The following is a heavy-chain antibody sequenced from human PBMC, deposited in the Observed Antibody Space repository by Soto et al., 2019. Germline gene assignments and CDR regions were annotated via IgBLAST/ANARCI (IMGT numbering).Heavy chain of an antibody. D-gene: IGHD2-2*01. CDR1: GFTFSSYW. CDR3: ARGRTGYCSSTSCPYYGMDV. CDR2: IKQDGSEK. Sequence: GESLKISCAASGFTFSSYWMSWVRQAPGKGLEWVANIKQDGSEKYYVDSVKGRFTISRDNAKNSLYLQMNSLRAEDTAVYYCARGRTGYCSSTSCPYYGMDVWGQGTTVTVSS. J-gene: IGHJ6*02. V-gene: IGHV3-7*01.